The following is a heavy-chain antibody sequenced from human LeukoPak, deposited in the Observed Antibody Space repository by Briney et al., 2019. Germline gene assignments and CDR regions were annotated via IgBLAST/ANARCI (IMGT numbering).Heavy chain of an antibody. J-gene: IGHJ5*02. CDR3: ARKVAVMVYAIRGNWFDP. Sequence: SETLSLTCAVYGGSFSGYYWNWIRQPPGKGLEWIGEINHSGSTNYNPSLKSRVTISVDTSKNQFSLKLSSVTAADTAVYYCARKVAVMVYAIRGNWFDPWGQGTLVTVSS. CDR1: GGSFSGYY. CDR2: INHSGST. V-gene: IGHV4-34*01. D-gene: IGHD2-8*01.